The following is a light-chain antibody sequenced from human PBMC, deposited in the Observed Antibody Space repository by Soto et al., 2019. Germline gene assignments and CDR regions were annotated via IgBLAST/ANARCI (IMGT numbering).Light chain of an antibody. CDR1: QSISSY. CDR2: AAS. V-gene: IGKV1-39*01. Sequence: DIQMTQSPSSLSASVGDRVSITCRASQSISSYLNWYQQKPGKAPKLLIYAASNLQSGVPSRFSGSGLGTDFPLSIRSLQPEDFATYYCQPRYNNPYAFGQGTKLEIK. CDR3: QPRYNNPYA. J-gene: IGKJ2*01.